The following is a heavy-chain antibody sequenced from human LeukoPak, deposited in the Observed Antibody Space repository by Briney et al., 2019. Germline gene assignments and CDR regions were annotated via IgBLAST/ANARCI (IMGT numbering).Heavy chain of an antibody. V-gene: IGHV3-48*01. J-gene: IGHJ6*02. CDR2: ISSSSSTI. CDR3: ARRNYYDSSGYPNYYYGMDV. D-gene: IGHD3-22*01. Sequence: GGSLRLSCAASGFTFSSYSMNWVRQAPGKGLEWVSYISSSSSTIYYADSVKGRFTISRDNAKNSLYLQMNSLRAEDTAVYYCARRNYYDSSGYPNYYYGMDVWAKGPRSPSP. CDR1: GFTFSSYS.